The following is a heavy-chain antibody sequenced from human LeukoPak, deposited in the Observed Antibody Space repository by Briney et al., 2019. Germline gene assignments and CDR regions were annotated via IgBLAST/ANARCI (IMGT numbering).Heavy chain of an antibody. CDR1: GFTLSSYS. Sequence: GGSLRLSCTASGFTLSSYSMNWVRQAPGKGLEWVSSISSSSSYIYYADSVKGRFTISRDNAKNSLYLQMNSLRAEDTAVYYCARIHTYYDILTGYSEESYFDYWGQGTLVTVSS. V-gene: IGHV3-21*01. CDR2: ISSSSSYI. CDR3: ARIHTYYDILTGYSEESYFDY. J-gene: IGHJ4*02. D-gene: IGHD3-9*01.